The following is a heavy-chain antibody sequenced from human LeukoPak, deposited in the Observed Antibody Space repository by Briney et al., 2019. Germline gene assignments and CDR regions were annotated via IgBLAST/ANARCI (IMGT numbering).Heavy chain of an antibody. CDR1: GYSISSGYY. D-gene: IGHD1-26*01. V-gene: IGHV4-38-2*02. CDR3: ATEENSGSYY. CDR2: IYHSGST. J-gene: IGHJ4*02. Sequence: PSETLSLTCTVSGYSISSGYYWGWIRQPPGKGLEWIGSIYHSGSTYYNPSLKSRVTISVDTSKNQFSLKLSSVTAADTAVYYCATEENSGSYYWGQGTLVTVSS.